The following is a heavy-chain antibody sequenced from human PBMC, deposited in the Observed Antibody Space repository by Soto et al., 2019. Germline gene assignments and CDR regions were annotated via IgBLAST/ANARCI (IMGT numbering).Heavy chain of an antibody. V-gene: IGHV3-23*01. CDR2: MSGPGRSS. D-gene: IGHD3-3*01. CDR1: GFTFSSYA. CDR3: AKGPIFGVENIYDY. Sequence: DVQLLESGGDLVQPGGSLRLSCAASGFTFSSYAMSWVRQVPGKGLEWVSSMSGPGRSSYDADSVKGRFTISRDNSKNTLYLQMNNLRAEDTALYYCAKGPIFGVENIYDYWGQGTLVTVSS. J-gene: IGHJ4*02.